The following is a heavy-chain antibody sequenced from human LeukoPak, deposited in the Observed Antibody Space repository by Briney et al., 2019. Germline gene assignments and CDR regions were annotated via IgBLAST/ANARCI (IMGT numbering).Heavy chain of an antibody. D-gene: IGHD4-23*01. J-gene: IGHJ4*02. V-gene: IGHV3-21*01. CDR3: ARDLYGGNDYFDY. CDR2: ISSSSSYI. Sequence: GGSLRLSCAASGFTFSSYSMNWVRQAPGKGLEWVSSISSSSSYIYYADSVKGRFTISRDNAKNSLYLQMNSLRAEDTAVYYCARDLYGGNDYFDYWGQGTLVTVSS. CDR1: GFTFSSYS.